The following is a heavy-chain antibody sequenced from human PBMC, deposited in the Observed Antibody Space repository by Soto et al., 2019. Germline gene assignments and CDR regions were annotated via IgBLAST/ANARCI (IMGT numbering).Heavy chain of an antibody. CDR1: GFTFSNYA. J-gene: IGHJ6*02. Sequence: LRLSCAASGFTFSNYAISWVRQAPGKGLEWVSSISGSGGSTYYADSVKGRFTISRDNSKNTLYLQMNSLRAEDTAVYYCATYSGNYERYGVYYGMDVWGQGTAVTVSS. CDR2: ISGSGGST. D-gene: IGHD1-26*01. CDR3: ATYSGNYERYGVYYGMDV. V-gene: IGHV3-23*01.